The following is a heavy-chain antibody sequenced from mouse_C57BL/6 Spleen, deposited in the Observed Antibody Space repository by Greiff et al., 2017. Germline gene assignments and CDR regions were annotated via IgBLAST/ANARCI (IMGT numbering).Heavy chain of an antibody. D-gene: IGHD1-1*01. CDR1: GYTFTSYW. V-gene: IGHV1-50*01. J-gene: IGHJ2*01. CDR3: ARSYYGSSTAPFGF. CDR2: IGPSDSYT. Sequence: VQLQQPGAELVKPGASVKLSCKASGYTFTSYWMQWVKQRPGQGLEWIGEIGPSDSYTNYNQKFKGKATLTVDTSSSTAYMQLSSLTSEDSAVYYCARSYYGSSTAPFGFWGQGTTLTVSS.